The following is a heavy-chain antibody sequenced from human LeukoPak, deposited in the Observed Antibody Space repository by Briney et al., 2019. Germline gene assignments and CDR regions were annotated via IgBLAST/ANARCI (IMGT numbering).Heavy chain of an antibody. V-gene: IGHV3-30-3*01. J-gene: IGHJ4*02. CDR1: GFTFSSYA. CDR2: ISYDGSNK. Sequence: AGGSLRHSCAASGFTFSSYAMHWVRQAPGKGLEWVAVISYDGSNKYYADSVKGRFTISRDNSKNTLYLQMNSLRAEDTAVYYCARGYYYDSGTAFSTGYWGQGTLVTVSS. CDR3: ARGYYYDSGTAFSTGY. D-gene: IGHD3-22*01.